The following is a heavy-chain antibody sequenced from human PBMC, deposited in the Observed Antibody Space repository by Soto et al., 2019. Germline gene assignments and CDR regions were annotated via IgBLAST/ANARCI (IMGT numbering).Heavy chain of an antibody. CDR1: GGSMSSCDYY. Sequence: PSETLSLTCTVSGGSMSSCDYYWSWIRQPPGKGLEWIGYIYYSGSTSYNASLKRRTSISADPSNNQFSLKLHSLTAADTAVYFCGTMPIVVEPAPMDVWGPGTSVT. J-gene: IGHJ6*02. V-gene: IGHV4-30-4*01. CDR3: GTMPIVVEPAPMDV. CDR2: IYYSGST. D-gene: IGHD2-2*01.